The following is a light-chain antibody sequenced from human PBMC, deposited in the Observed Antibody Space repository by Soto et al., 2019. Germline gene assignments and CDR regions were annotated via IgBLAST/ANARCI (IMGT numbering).Light chain of an antibody. V-gene: IGLV2-14*01. CDR1: SSDVGGYNY. Sequence: QSVLTQPASVSGSPVQSIPISCTGTSSDVGGYNYVSWYQQHPGKAPKLMIYDVSNRPSGVSNRFSGSKSGNTASLTISGLQAEDEADYYCSSYTSSSTYVFGTGTKVTVL. J-gene: IGLJ1*01. CDR2: DVS. CDR3: SSYTSSSTYV.